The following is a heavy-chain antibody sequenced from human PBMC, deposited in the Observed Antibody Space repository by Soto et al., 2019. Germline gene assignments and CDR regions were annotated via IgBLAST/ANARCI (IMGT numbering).Heavy chain of an antibody. D-gene: IGHD3-22*01. Sequence: TGGSLRLSCETSGFTFSSYAMSRVRQAPGKGLEWVSGISGSGDSTYYVDSVKGRFTISRDNSKNTLYLQMNSLRAEDTAVYYCARDGSSYYYDSSGLNWAVAFDIWGQGTMVTVSS. J-gene: IGHJ3*02. CDR2: ISGSGDST. CDR3: ARDGSSYYYDSSGLNWAVAFDI. CDR1: GFTFSSYA. V-gene: IGHV3-23*01.